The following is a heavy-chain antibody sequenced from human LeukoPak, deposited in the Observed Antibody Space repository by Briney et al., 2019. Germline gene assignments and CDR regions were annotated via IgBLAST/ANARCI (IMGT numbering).Heavy chain of an antibody. D-gene: IGHD2-8*01. J-gene: IGHJ4*02. V-gene: IGHV4-39*01. Sequence: SETLSLTCPVSGGSISSSSYYWGWIRQPPGKGLEWIGSIYYSGSTYYNPSLKSRVTISVDTSKNQFSLKLSSVTAADTAIYYCARQDFHLINVWGQGTLVTVSS. CDR3: ARQDFHLINV. CDR2: IYYSGST. CDR1: GGSISSSSYY.